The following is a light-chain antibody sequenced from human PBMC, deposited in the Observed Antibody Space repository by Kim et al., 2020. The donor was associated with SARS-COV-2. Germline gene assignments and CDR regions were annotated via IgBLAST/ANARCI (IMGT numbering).Light chain of an antibody. CDR2: ANT. Sequence: QSVLTQPPSVSGAPGQGVTISCTGSSSNIGAGYEVHWYQQLPGTAPKLVIYANTNRPSGIPDRFSGSKSGTSASLAITGLLAADEADYYCQSYDSGLGGSVFGTGTKVTVL. J-gene: IGLJ1*01. CDR1: SSNIGAGYE. CDR3: QSYDSGLGGSV. V-gene: IGLV1-40*01.